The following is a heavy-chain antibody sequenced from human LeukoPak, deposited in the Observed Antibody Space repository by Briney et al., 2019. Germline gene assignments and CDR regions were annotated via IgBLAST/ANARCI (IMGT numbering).Heavy chain of an antibody. Sequence: PGGSLRLSCAASGFTFSSYSMNWVRQAPGKGLEWVSYISSSSSTIYYADSVKGRFTISRDNAKNSLYLQMNSLRAEDTAVYYCARRPAAYYGSGSSPFSFDYWGQGTLVTVSS. D-gene: IGHD3-10*01. V-gene: IGHV3-48*01. J-gene: IGHJ4*02. CDR3: ARRPAAYYGSGSSPFSFDY. CDR1: GFTFSSYS. CDR2: ISSSSSTI.